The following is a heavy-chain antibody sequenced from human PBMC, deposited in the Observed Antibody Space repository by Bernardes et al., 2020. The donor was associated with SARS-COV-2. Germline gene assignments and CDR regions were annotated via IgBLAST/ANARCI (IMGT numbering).Heavy chain of an antibody. CDR3: TTSLSLTVVVYAFDM. CDR2: FDPEDGEA. D-gene: IGHD3-22*01. V-gene: IGHV1-24*01. CDR1: GYTLSDLS. J-gene: IGHJ3*02. Sequence: ASVNVSCKVSGYTLSDLSMHWVRQAPGKGLEWMGNFDPEDGEAVYAQKFLGRVTMTADTSTYTSYMELSSLRSDDTAVYYCTTSLSLTVVVYAFDMWGQGTTVIVSS.